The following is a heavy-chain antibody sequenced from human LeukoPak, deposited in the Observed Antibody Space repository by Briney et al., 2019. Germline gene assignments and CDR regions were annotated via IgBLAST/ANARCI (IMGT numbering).Heavy chain of an antibody. Sequence: GESLKISCKGSGYIFSTYWIAWVRQVPGKGLEWMGIIYPGDSDTRYSPSFQGQVTISADKSVSTAYLHWSSLKASDTAIYYCARPNITAYYDSRGSDAFDVWGQGTMVTVSS. CDR2: IYPGDSDT. CDR1: GYIFSTYW. J-gene: IGHJ3*01. D-gene: IGHD3-22*01. V-gene: IGHV5-51*01. CDR3: ARPNITAYYDSRGSDAFDV.